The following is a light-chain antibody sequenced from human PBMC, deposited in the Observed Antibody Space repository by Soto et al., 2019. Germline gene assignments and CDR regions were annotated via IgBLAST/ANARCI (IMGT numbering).Light chain of an antibody. CDR3: QQYGSSLRT. CDR1: QSVSSSY. Sequence: EIVLTQSPGPLSLSPGERATLSCRSSQSVSSSYLAWYQQKPGQAPRLIIYGASSRATGIPDRFSGSGSGTDFTLTISRLEPEDVAVYYCQQYGSSLRTFGQGTKVDIK. V-gene: IGKV3-20*01. CDR2: GAS. J-gene: IGKJ1*01.